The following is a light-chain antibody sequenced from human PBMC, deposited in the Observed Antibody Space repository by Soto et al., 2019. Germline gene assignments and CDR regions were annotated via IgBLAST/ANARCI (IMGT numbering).Light chain of an antibody. CDR3: QQYGNSPQT. J-gene: IGKJ2*01. V-gene: IGKV3-20*01. CDR1: QSVNNNY. CDR2: GAS. Sequence: EIVLTQSPGTLSLSPAERATLSCRASQSVNNNYLAWFQQKPGQAPRLLIYGASSRATGIPDRFSGSGSGTDFTLTIIRLEPEDVAVYYCQQYGNSPQTFGQGTKVEIK.